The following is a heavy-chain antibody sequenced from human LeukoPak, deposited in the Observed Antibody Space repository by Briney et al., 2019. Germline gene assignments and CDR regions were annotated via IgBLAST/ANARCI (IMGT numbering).Heavy chain of an antibody. D-gene: IGHD3-22*01. Sequence: ASMKVSCKASGYTFTSYGISWVRQAPGQGFEWMGFISAYNGNTNYAEKFQGRVTMTTDRSTRTAYMELRSLTSDDTAVYYCARGGSSGSNWFDPWGQGTLVTVSS. CDR3: ARGGSSGSNWFDP. CDR1: GYTFTSYG. V-gene: IGHV1-18*01. J-gene: IGHJ5*02. CDR2: ISAYNGNT.